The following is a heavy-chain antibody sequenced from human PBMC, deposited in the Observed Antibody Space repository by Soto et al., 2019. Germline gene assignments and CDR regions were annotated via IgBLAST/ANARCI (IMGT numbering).Heavy chain of an antibody. CDR1: GFTFSSYN. Sequence: EVKVVESGGGLVKPGGSLRLSCAASGFTFSSYNMNWVRQAPGKGLEWVSSISSGSGSEHYAGSVKGRFTISGDNAKNSLYLQMNSLRAEYTAIYYCARDGIAARAYYYHMDVWGKGTTVTVSS. D-gene: IGHD6-6*01. V-gene: IGHV3-21*01. CDR2: ISSGSGSE. CDR3: ARDGIAARAYYYHMDV. J-gene: IGHJ6*03.